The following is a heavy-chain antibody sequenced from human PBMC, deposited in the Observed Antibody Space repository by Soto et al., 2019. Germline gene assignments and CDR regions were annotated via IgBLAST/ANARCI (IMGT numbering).Heavy chain of an antibody. Sequence: GGSLRLSCSASGFTFSGHAMGWVRQAPGKGLEWVSAIIADGGREYYAESVKGRFTMSRDNSKNTLSLQMNTLRAEDTAVYYCAKDKMEQWLVGGYFDNWGPGTQVTVSS. J-gene: IGHJ4*02. CDR1: GFTFSGHA. CDR2: IIADGGRE. V-gene: IGHV3-23*01. D-gene: IGHD6-19*01. CDR3: AKDKMEQWLVGGYFDN.